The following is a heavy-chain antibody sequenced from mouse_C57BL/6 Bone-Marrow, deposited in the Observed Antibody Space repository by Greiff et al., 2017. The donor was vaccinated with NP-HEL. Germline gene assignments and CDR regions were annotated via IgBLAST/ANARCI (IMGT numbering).Heavy chain of an antibody. D-gene: IGHD1-1*01. CDR2: IYPGSGNT. V-gene: IGHV1-76*01. CDR3: AREGVVATDY. CDR1: GYTFTDCY. J-gene: IGHJ2*01. Sequence: QVQLQQSGAELVRPGASVKLSCKASGYTFTDCYINWVKQRPGQGLEWIARIYPGSGNTYYNEKFKGKATLTAEKSSSTAYMQLSSLTSEDSAVYFCAREGVVATDYWGQGTTLTVSS.